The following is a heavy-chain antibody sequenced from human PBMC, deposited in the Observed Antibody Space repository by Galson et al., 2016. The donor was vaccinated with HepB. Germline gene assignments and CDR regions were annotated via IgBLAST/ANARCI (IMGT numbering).Heavy chain of an antibody. J-gene: IGHJ4*02. Sequence: SLRLSCAASGLTFTGYAIHWVRQAPGKGLEWVAVVSSDGNTHFYGDAVKGRFTISRDNSKNTLFLHMNGLRPDDTAVYYCARDAKDHSILGDYGDHFDYWGQGSLVTVSS. V-gene: IGHV3-30*04. CDR2: VSSDGNTH. CDR1: GLTFTGYA. D-gene: IGHD4-17*01. CDR3: ARDAKDHSILGDYGDHFDY.